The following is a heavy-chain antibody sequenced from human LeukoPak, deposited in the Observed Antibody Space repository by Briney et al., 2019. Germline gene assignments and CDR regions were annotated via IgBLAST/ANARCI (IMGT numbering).Heavy chain of an antibody. CDR1: GYSISSGFY. CDR2: IHHRGST. D-gene: IGHD3-9*01. V-gene: IGHV4-38-2*02. J-gene: IGHJ3*02. CDR3: ARDGILTGYDAFDI. Sequence: SETLSLTCSVSGYSISSGFYWGWIRQPPGKGLEWIGSIHHRGSTYYNPSLKSRVTISVDTSKNQFSLKLSSVTAADTAVYYCARDGILTGYDAFDIWGQGTMVTVSS.